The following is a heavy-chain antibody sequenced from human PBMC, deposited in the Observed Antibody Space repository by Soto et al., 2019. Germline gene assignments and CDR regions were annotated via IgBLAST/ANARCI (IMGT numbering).Heavy chain of an antibody. CDR3: TTAPGSSWYSYYFDY. Sequence: EVQLVESGGGLVKPGGSLRLSCAASGFTFSNAWMSWVRQAPGKGLEWVGRIKSKTDGGTTDYAAPVKGRFTISRDDSKNTLYLQMNSLKTEDTAVYYCTTAPGSSWYSYYFDYWGQGTLVTVSS. D-gene: IGHD6-13*01. CDR1: GFTFSNAW. J-gene: IGHJ4*02. V-gene: IGHV3-15*01. CDR2: IKSKTDGGTT.